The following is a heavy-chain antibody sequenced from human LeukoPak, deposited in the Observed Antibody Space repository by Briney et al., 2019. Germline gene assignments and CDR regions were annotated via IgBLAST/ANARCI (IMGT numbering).Heavy chain of an antibody. CDR3: ARLPMVRGVTEYYFDY. CDR1: GGSISSGSYY. CDR2: IYTSGNT. Sequence: SETLSLTCTVSGGSISSGSYYWSWIRQPAGKGLEWIGRIYTSGNTNYNPSLKSRVTISVDTSKNQFSLDLYFVTAADTAVYYCARLPMVRGVTEYYFDYWGQGSLVTVSS. V-gene: IGHV4-61*02. J-gene: IGHJ4*02. D-gene: IGHD3-10*01.